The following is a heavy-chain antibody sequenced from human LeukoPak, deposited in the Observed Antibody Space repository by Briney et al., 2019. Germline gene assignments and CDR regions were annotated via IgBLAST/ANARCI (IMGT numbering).Heavy chain of an antibody. V-gene: IGHV3-23*01. D-gene: IGHD3-9*01. Sequence: GGSLRLSCAASGFTFSTYAMTWVRQAPGKGLEWVSSISGSGGNTYYADSVKGRFTISRDNSKNTLYLQMNSLRAEDTAVYYCAKPEVRCFDWLLYFDQWGQGTLVTVSS. J-gene: IGHJ4*02. CDR2: ISGSGGNT. CDR1: GFTFSTYA. CDR3: AKPEVRCFDWLLYFDQ.